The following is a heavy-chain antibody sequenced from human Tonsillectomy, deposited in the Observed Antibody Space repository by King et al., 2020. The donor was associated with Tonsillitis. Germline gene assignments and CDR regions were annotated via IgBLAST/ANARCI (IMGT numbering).Heavy chain of an antibody. D-gene: IGHD5-12*01. CDR1: GFTFDDYS. CDR2: ITGNSGSI. V-gene: IGHV3-9*01. CDR3: AKDTSKYSGYDGFDY. J-gene: IGHJ4*02. Sequence: VQLVQSGGGLVQPGRSLRLSCAASGFTFDDYSMHWVRRPPGKGLEWVSGITGNSGSIDYADSVRGRFTISRDNAKNSLYLQMNSLRAEDTAFYYCAKDTSKYSGYDGFDYWGQGTLVTVSS.